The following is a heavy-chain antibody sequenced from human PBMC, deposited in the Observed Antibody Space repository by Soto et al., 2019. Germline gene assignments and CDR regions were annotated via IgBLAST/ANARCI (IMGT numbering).Heavy chain of an antibody. J-gene: IGHJ3*02. CDR1: GGSISSGGYY. CDR2: IYYSGSP. Sequence: QVQLQESGPGLVKPSQTLSLTCTVSGGSISSGGYYWSWIRQHPGKGLEWIGDIYYSGSPYYNPSLKGRVTISVDTSKNQFSLKLSSVTAADTAVYYCARDKRYQLLRGRAFDIWGQGTMVTVSS. D-gene: IGHD2-2*01. V-gene: IGHV4-31*03. CDR3: ARDKRYQLLRGRAFDI.